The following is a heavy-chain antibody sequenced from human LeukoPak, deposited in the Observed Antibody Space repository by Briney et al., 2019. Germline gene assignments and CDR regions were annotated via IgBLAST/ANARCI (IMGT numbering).Heavy chain of an antibody. D-gene: IGHD2-15*01. Sequence: GGSLRLSCAASGFAFSDFWMSWVRQAPGKGLEWVANIRHDGNAKNYVPSVRGRFTISRDNAKNSLYLQVNSLTVEDTAVYYCATSHDSAGNDWGQGTLVTVSS. J-gene: IGHJ4*02. CDR1: GFAFSDFW. CDR2: IRHDGNAK. V-gene: IGHV3-7*01. CDR3: ATSHDSAGND.